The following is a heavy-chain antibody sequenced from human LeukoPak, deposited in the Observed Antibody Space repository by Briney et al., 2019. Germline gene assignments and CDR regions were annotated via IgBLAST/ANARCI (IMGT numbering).Heavy chain of an antibody. J-gene: IGHJ5*02. V-gene: IGHV4-39*01. D-gene: IGHD1-26*01. Sequence: PLGTLSLSCTVSGVSIRRSAYYWGCIRHPPGKGRESIASIYYSGSTYYNPIHKNRLTISVATSKNQLSLMLRSLTASDTAVYYCARHEYSGSYYGLSWFDPWGQGTLVTVSS. CDR1: GVSIRRSAYY. CDR3: ARHEYSGSYYGLSWFDP. CDR2: IYYSGST.